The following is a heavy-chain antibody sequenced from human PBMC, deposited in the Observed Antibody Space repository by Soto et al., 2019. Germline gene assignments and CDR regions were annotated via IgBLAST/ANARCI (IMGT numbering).Heavy chain of an antibody. D-gene: IGHD2-8*01. CDR1: GFTFSSYA. CDR2: ISYDGSNK. Sequence: PGGSLRLSCAASGFTFSSYAMHWVRQAPGKGLEWVAVISYDGSNKYYADSVKGRFTISRDNSKNTLYLQMNSLRAEDTAVYYCARYPEQYCTNGVCYYFDYWGQGTLVTVSS. CDR3: ARYPEQYCTNGVCYYFDY. J-gene: IGHJ4*02. V-gene: IGHV3-30-3*01.